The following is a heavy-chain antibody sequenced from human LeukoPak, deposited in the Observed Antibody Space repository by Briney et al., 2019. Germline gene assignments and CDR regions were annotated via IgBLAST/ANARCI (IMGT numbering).Heavy chain of an antibody. CDR2: IYSGGST. V-gene: IGHV3-53*01. Sequence: GGSLRLSCAASGFTVSSNYMSWVRQAPGKGLEWVSVIYSGGSTYCADSVKGRFTISRDNSKNTLYLQMNSLRAEDTAVYYCARGYSSGWYGCPFDYWGHGTLVTVSS. D-gene: IGHD6-19*01. J-gene: IGHJ4*01. CDR1: GFTVSSNY. CDR3: ARGYSSGWYGCPFDY.